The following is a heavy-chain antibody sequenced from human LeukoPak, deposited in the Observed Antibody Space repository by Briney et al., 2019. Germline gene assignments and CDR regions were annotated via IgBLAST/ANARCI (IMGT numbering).Heavy chain of an antibody. J-gene: IGHJ4*02. D-gene: IGHD3-9*01. CDR2: ISAYNGNT. Sequence: ASVKVSCKVSGYTLTELSMHWVRQAPGQGLEWMGWISAYNGNTNYAQRLQGRVTMTTDTSTSTAYMELRSLRSDDTAVYYCARDFITIFPLDYWGQGTLVTVSS. CDR3: ARDFITIFPLDY. V-gene: IGHV1-18*01. CDR1: GYTLTELS.